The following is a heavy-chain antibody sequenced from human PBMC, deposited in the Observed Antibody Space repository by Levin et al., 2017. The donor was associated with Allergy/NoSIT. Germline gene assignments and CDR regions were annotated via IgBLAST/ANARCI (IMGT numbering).Heavy chain of an antibody. CDR1: GFTFSNFG. D-gene: IGHD6-19*01. V-gene: IGHV3-23*01. J-gene: IGHJ5*02. Sequence: GGSLRLSCAASGFTFSNFGMSWVRQAPGKGLQWVSAIGSDGGTSHSDSVKGRFTISRDNSKNTLYLQMNSLRAEDTAVYYCAKGDRNSGWFPWGQGTLVTVSS. CDR2: IGSDGGT. CDR3: AKGDRNSGWFP.